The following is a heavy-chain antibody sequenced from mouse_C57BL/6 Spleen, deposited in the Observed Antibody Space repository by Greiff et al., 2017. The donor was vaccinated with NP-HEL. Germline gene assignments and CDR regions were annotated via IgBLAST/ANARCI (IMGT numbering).Heavy chain of an antibody. CDR1: GFSLTSYG. D-gene: IGHD2-5*01. J-gene: IGHJ4*01. Sequence: VHLVESGPGLVAPSQSLSITCTVSGFSLTSYGVDWVRQPPGKGLEWLGVIWGGGSTNYNSALMSRLSISKDNSKSQVFLKMNSLQTDDTAMYYCAILYYSNPYYAMDYWGQGTSVTVSS. V-gene: IGHV2-9*01. CDR2: IWGGGST. CDR3: AILYYSNPYYAMDY.